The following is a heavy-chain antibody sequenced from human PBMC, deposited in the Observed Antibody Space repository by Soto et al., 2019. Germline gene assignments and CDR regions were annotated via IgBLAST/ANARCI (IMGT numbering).Heavy chain of an antibody. CDR3: ARVRDPDGICTFDS. D-gene: IGHD2-8*01. J-gene: IGHJ4*02. Sequence: PGGSLRLSCAAFGFTLDKYTMGWVRQAPGKGLEWVAESFSSGGTQYADSVKGRFTISRDNSRNMVFLQMNGLRVEDTALYYCARVRDPDGICTFDSLGRGALVTVSS. CDR1: GFTLDKYT. V-gene: IGHV3-23*05. CDR2: SFSSGGT.